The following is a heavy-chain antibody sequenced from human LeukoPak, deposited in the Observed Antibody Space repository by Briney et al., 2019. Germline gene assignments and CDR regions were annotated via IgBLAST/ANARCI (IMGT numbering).Heavy chain of an antibody. Sequence: GGSLRLSCAASGFTFSSYAMSWVRQAPGKGLEWVSAISGSGGSTYYADSVKGRFTISRDNSKNTLYLQMNSLRAEDTAVYYCARKTDHQTGGDYWGQGTLVTVSS. CDR3: ARKTDHQTGGDY. V-gene: IGHV3-23*01. CDR2: ISGSGGST. J-gene: IGHJ4*02. D-gene: IGHD1-1*01. CDR1: GFTFSSYA.